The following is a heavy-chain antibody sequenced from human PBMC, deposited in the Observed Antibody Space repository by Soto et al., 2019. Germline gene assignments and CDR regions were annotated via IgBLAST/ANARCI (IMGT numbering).Heavy chain of an antibody. V-gene: IGHV1-69*13. CDR3: ARGRGYSYGYEYYYYYGMDV. CDR1: GGTFSSYA. J-gene: IGHJ6*02. D-gene: IGHD5-18*01. CDR2: IIPIFGTA. Sequence: SVKVSCKASGGTFSSYAISWVRQAPGQGLEWMGGIIPIFGTANYAQKFQGRVTITADESTSTAYMELSSLRSEDTAVYYCARGRGYSYGYEYYYYYGMDVWGQGTTVTVS.